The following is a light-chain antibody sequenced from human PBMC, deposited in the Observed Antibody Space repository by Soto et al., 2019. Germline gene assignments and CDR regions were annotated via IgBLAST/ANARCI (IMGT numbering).Light chain of an antibody. V-gene: IGKV1-5*01. J-gene: IGKJ1*01. CDR3: QTYKSYST. CDR2: DAS. Sequence: DIQMTQSPSTLSASVGDRVTITCRASQSISSWLAWYQKKPGKDPKLLSFDASRLESGVPSSFSGSGSGTEFPLSLGRRQSDECATFFGQTYKSYSTFGQWTKVEIK. CDR1: QSISSW.